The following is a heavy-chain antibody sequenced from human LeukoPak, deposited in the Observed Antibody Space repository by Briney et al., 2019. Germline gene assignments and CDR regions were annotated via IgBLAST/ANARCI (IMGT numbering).Heavy chain of an antibody. CDR2: IIPIFGTA. D-gene: IGHD5-18*01. CDR3: ARVRNQLWPNYYFDY. Sequence: SVKVSCKASGGTFSSYAISWARQAPGQGLEWMGGIIPIFGTANYAQKFQGRVTITADESTSTAYMELSSLRSEDTAVYYCARVRNQLWPNYYFDYWGQGTLVTVSS. J-gene: IGHJ4*02. CDR1: GGTFSSYA. V-gene: IGHV1-69*01.